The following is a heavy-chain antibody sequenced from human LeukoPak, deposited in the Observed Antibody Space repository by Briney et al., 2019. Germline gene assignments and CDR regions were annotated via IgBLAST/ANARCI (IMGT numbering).Heavy chain of an antibody. D-gene: IGHD3-22*01. Sequence: GGSLRLSRAASGFTFSSYGMHWVRQAPGKGLEWVAFIRYDGSNKYYADSVKGRFTISRDNSKNTLYLQMNSLRAEDTAVYYCANIGEYYDSSGYYPLDYWGQGTLVTVSS. CDR2: IRYDGSNK. CDR3: ANIGEYYDSSGYYPLDY. J-gene: IGHJ4*02. CDR1: GFTFSSYG. V-gene: IGHV3-30*02.